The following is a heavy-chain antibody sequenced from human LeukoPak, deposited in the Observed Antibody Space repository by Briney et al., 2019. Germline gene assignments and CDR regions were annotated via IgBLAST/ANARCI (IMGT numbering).Heavy chain of an antibody. CDR1: GYTLTELS. CDR2: FDPEDGET. D-gene: IGHD6-19*01. Sequence: ASVKVSCKVSGYTLTELSMHWVRQAPGKGLEWMGGFDPEDGETIYAQKFQGRVTMTEDTSTDTAYMELSSLRSEDTAVYYCATFDWYGVAGSIDYWGQGTLVTVSS. J-gene: IGHJ4*02. CDR3: ATFDWYGVAGSIDY. V-gene: IGHV1-24*01.